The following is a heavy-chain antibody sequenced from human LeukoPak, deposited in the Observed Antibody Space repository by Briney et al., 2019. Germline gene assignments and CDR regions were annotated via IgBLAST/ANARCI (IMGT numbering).Heavy chain of an antibody. D-gene: IGHD1-26*01. CDR2: IYYSGST. V-gene: IGHV4-39*01. Sequence: SETLSLTCTASGGSISSSGYYWGWIRQPPGKGLEWIASIYYSGSTYYNPSPKRRVTISVDTSKNQLSLKLSSLTAADTAVYYCARHEYSGSYYGLSWFDPWGQGTLVTVSS. CDR1: GGSISSSGYY. CDR3: ARHEYSGSYYGLSWFDP. J-gene: IGHJ5*02.